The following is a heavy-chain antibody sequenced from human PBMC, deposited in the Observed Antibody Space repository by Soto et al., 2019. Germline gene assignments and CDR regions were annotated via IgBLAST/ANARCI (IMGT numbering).Heavy chain of an antibody. V-gene: IGHV1-2*02. CDR1: GYPFSDNQ. D-gene: IGHD4-4*01. CDR3: ARKHSLDYIRWGLDP. J-gene: IGHJ5*02. CDR2: INPKSDDT. Sequence: GGSVKVSCKVSGYPFSDNQIHWLRRAPGQGLEWMGRINPKSDDTNYAQKFQGRVAMTRDTSIDTAYLELTGLTSDDTATYYCARKHSLDYIRWGLDPWGQGTLVTVSS.